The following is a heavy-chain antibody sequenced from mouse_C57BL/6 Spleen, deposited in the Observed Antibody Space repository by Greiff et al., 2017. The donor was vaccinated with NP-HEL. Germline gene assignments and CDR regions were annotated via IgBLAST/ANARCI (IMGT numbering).Heavy chain of an antibody. V-gene: IGHV1-82*01. CDR3: ARDYSGSIY. J-gene: IGHJ2*01. CDR1: GYAFSSSW. Sequence: VKLMESGPELVKPGASVKISCKASGYAFSSSWMNWVKQRPGQGLEWIGRIYPGDGDPNYNGKFKGKATLTADKASSTAYMQLSSLTSEDSAVYFCARDYSGSIYWGKGTTLTVSS. CDR2: IYPGDGDP. D-gene: IGHD1-1*01.